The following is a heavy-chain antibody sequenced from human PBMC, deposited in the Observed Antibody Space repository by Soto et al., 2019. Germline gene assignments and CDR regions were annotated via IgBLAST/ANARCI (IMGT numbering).Heavy chain of an antibody. CDR2: IIPIFRTA. V-gene: IGHV1-69*01. D-gene: IGHD5-12*01. CDR3: AIRAYTGYDTY. J-gene: IGHJ4*02. CDR1: GGTLSTYA. Sequence: QVQLVQSGSEVKKPGSSVKVSCKASGGTLSTYAINWVRQAPGQGLEWMGRIIPIFRTANYAQNFQGRVTITADESAVTAHMELSSLRSEDTAVYYCAIRAYTGYDTYWGQGTLVTVSS.